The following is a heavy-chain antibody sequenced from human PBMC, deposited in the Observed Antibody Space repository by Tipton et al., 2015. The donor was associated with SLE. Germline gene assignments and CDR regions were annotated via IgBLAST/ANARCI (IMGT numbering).Heavy chain of an antibody. CDR1: GGSFSGYY. Sequence: TLSLTCAVYGGSFSGYYWSWIRQPPGKGLEWIREINHSGSTNCNPSLKSRVTISVDTSKNQFSLKLSSVTAADTAVYYCARVVAAAGTAFDIWGQGTMVTVSS. D-gene: IGHD6-13*01. CDR2: INHSGST. CDR3: ARVVAAAGTAFDI. J-gene: IGHJ3*02. V-gene: IGHV4-34*01.